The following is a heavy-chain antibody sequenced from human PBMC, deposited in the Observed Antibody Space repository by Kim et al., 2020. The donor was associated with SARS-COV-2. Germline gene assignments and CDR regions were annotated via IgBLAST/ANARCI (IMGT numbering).Heavy chain of an antibody. J-gene: IGHJ6*01. D-gene: IGHD6-13*01. V-gene: IGHV3-43*01. Sequence: GGSLRLSCAASGFTSDDYTMHWVRQAPGKGLEWVSLISWDGGSTYYADSVKGRFTISRDNSKNSLYLQMNSLRTEDTALYYCAKDIDGGGAAGTPYDYYYGRGVGGKGPRSPSPQ. CDR3: AKDIDGGGAAGTPYDYYYGRGV. CDR1: GFTSDDYT. CDR2: ISWDGGST.